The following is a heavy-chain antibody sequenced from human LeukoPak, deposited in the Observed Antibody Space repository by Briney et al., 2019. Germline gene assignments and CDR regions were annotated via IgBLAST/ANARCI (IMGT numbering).Heavy chain of an antibody. J-gene: IGHJ4*02. CDR2: ISNNGVNR. CDR3: AKGEFGRGWPN. V-gene: IGHV3-23*01. Sequence: PGGSLRLSCAAFGFTFSSYALNWVRQAPTKGLEWVSGISNNGVNRNYADSVKGRFTISRDNSKNTLYLQMNSLRAQDTAVYYCAKGEFGRGWPNWGQGTLVTVSS. D-gene: IGHD6-19*01. CDR1: GFTFSSYA.